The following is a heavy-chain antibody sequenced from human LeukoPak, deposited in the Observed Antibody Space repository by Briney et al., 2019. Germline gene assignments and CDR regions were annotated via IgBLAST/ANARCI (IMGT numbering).Heavy chain of an antibody. Sequence: GGSLRPSCAASEFSVGSNYMTWVRQAPGKGLEWVSLIYSGGSTYYADSVKGRFTISRDNSKNTLYLQMNSLRGDDTAVYYCAKDGTSYYYIYCWGQGTLVTVSS. J-gene: IGHJ4*02. CDR3: AKDGTSYYYIYC. V-gene: IGHV3-66*01. D-gene: IGHD2/OR15-2a*01. CDR1: EFSVGSNY. CDR2: IYSGGST.